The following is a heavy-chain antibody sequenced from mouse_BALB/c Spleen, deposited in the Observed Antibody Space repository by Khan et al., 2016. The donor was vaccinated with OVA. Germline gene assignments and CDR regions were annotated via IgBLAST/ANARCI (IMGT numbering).Heavy chain of an antibody. V-gene: IGHV5-6*01. CDR2: VSTGGHYT. J-gene: IGHJ3*01. D-gene: IGHD1-1*01. CDR3: ARLAYFYDSEGFAY. Sequence: EVELVESGGDVVKPGGSLKLSCAASGFTFSTYGMSWVRQTPDKRLEWVATVSTGGHYTYYPDTVKGRFTICRDNAKDTLYLQMSSLKSEDTAMFYCARLAYFYDSEGFAYWGQGTLVTVSA. CDR1: GFTFSTYG.